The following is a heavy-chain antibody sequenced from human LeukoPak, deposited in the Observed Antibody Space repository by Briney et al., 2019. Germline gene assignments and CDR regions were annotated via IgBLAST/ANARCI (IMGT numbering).Heavy chain of an antibody. CDR2: IWYDGSNK. Sequence: GRSLRLSCAASGFTFSSYGMHWVRQAPGKGLEWVAVIWYDGSNKYYADSVKGRFTISRDNSKNTLYLQMNSLRAEDTAVYYCARDRDLFRYSSSSGFDYWGQGTLVTVSS. CDR3: ARDRDLFRYSSSSGFDY. V-gene: IGHV3-33*01. J-gene: IGHJ4*02. CDR1: GFTFSSYG. D-gene: IGHD6-6*01.